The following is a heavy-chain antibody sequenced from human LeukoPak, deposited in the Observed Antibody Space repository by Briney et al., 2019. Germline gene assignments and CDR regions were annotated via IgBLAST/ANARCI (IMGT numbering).Heavy chain of an antibody. CDR2: INHSGST. J-gene: IGHJ6*02. V-gene: IGHV4-34*01. CDR3: ARDSRYCSSTSCPDYYYGMDV. D-gene: IGHD2-2*01. Sequence: SETLSLTCAVYGGSFSGYYWSWIRQPPGKGLEWIGEINHSGSTNYNPSLKSRVIISVDTSKNQFSLKLSSVTAADTAVYYCARDSRYCSSTSCPDYYYGMDVWGQGTTVTVSS. CDR1: GGSFSGYY.